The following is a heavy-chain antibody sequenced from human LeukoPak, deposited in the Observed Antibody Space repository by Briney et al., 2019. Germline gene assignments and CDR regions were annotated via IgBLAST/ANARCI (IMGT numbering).Heavy chain of an antibody. CDR2: ISSSGSTI. Sequence: PGGSLRLSCAASGFTFSDYYMSWIRQAPGKGLEWVSCISSSGSTIYYADSVKGRFTISRDNAKNSLYLQMNSLRAEDTAVYYCASRSKDSSGYYANAFDIWGQGTMVTVSS. CDR1: GFTFSDYY. CDR3: ASRSKDSSGYYANAFDI. V-gene: IGHV3-11*01. D-gene: IGHD3-22*01. J-gene: IGHJ3*02.